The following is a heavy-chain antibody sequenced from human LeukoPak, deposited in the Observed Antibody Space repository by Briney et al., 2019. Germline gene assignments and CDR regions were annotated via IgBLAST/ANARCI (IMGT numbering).Heavy chain of an antibody. J-gene: IGHJ4*02. CDR3: AREEWEFDY. CDR1: GFTFDDYA. CDR2: ISGDGGST. Sequence: GGSLRLSCAASGFTFDDYAMHWVRQPPGKSLEWVSLISGDGGSTYYADSVKGRFTISRDNAKNSLYLQMNSLRAEDTAVYYCAREEWEFDYWGQGTLVTVSS. D-gene: IGHD1-26*01. V-gene: IGHV3-43*02.